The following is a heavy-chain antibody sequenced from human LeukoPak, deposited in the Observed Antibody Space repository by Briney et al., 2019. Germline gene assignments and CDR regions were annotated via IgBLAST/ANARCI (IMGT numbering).Heavy chain of an antibody. V-gene: IGHV4-59*12. CDR2: IYYSGST. D-gene: IGHD3-16*01. Sequence: SETLSLTCTVSGGSISSYYWSWIRQPPGKGLEWIGYIYYSGSTNYNPSLKGRVTISIDTSKNQFSLNLMSVTAADTAVYYCVKDGGHTALDPWGQGTQVTVSS. CDR3: VKDGGHTALDP. CDR1: GGSISSYY. J-gene: IGHJ5*02.